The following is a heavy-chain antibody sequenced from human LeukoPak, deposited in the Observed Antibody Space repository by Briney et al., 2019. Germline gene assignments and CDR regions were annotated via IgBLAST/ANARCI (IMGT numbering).Heavy chain of an antibody. J-gene: IGHJ5*02. CDR3: ARGGNGGRQFYNWFDP. Sequence: SPTQSLTCTLSAASISSGGSYSGRIRQPPGKGPQWIGYIYHTGSTYYNSSPKTPAPISVAGTRNHFYLKLRYVTAADTAVYYFARGGNGGRQFYNWFDPWGQGTLVTVSS. D-gene: IGHD4-23*01. V-gene: IGHV4-30-2*01. CDR2: IYHTGST. CDR1: AASISSGGSY.